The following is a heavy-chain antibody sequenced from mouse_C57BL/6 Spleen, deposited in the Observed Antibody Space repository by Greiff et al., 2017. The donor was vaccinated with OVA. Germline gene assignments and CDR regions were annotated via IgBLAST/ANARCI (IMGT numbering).Heavy chain of an antibody. CDR3: ARDLDYYGSSYFDY. CDR2: ISYDGSN. V-gene: IGHV3-6*01. Sequence: EVKLVESGPGLVKPSQSLSLTCSVTGYSITSGYYWNWIRQFPGNKLEWMGYISYDGSNNYNPSLKNRISITRDTSKNQFFLKLNSVTTEDTATYYCARDLDYYGSSYFDYWGQGTTLTVSS. CDR1: GYSITSGYY. D-gene: IGHD1-1*01. J-gene: IGHJ2*01.